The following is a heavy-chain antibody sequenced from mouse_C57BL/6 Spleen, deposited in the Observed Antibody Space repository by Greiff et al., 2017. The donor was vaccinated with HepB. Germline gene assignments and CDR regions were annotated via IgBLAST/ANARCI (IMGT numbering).Heavy chain of an antibody. CDR2: IRNKANGYTT. V-gene: IGHV7-3*01. D-gene: IGHD1-1*01. Sequence: EVHLVESGGGLVQPGGSLSLSCAASGFTFTDYYMSWVRQPPGKALEWLGFIRNKANGYTTEYSASVKGRFTISRDNSQSILYLQMNALRAEDSATYYCARWRYYGSSYYFDYWGKGTTLTVSS. CDR3: ARWRYYGSSYYFDY. J-gene: IGHJ2*01. CDR1: GFTFTDYY.